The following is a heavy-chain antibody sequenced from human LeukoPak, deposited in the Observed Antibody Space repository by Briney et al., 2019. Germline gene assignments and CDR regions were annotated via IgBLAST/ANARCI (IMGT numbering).Heavy chain of an antibody. J-gene: IGHJ3*02. V-gene: IGHV1-2*02. CDR1: GYTFTGYY. CDR3: AGGVVGGDDAFDI. Sequence: GASVKVSCKASGYTFTGYYMHWVRQAPGQGLEWMGWINPNSGGTNYAQKFQGRVTMTRDTSISTAYMELSRLRSDDTAVYHCAGGVVGGDDAFDIWGQGTMVTVSS. CDR2: INPNSGGT. D-gene: IGHD2-2*01.